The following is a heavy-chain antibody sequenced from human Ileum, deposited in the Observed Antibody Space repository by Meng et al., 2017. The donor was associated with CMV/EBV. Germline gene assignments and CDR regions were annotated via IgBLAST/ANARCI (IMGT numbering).Heavy chain of an antibody. CDR2: IYSGGRT. Sequence: GESLKISCAASGFTVSSNYMTWVRQAPGKGLEWVSVIYSGGRTYYADSVEGRFTISRDNSKNTLYLQMNSLTTEDTAVYYCARHNWNYGYYYGMDVWGQGTTVTVSS. CDR1: GFTVSSNY. CDR3: ARHNWNYGYYYGMDV. J-gene: IGHJ6*02. V-gene: IGHV3-66*02. D-gene: IGHD1-7*01.